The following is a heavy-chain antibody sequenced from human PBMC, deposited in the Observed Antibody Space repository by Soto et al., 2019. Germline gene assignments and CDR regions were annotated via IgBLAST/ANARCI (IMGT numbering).Heavy chain of an antibody. D-gene: IGHD6-19*01. CDR2: VYYTGST. Sequence: SETLSLTCRFPGCSISGSYWSWIRQSPGKGLEWLGYVYYTGSTNYSPSLRSRVSISVDTSKNEFSLRLSSVTAADTDVYFGAGSVAVPGAHLEEWGQGTQVTVS. J-gene: IGHJ4*02. V-gene: IGHV4-59*01. CDR3: AGSVAVPGAHLEE. CDR1: GCSISGSY.